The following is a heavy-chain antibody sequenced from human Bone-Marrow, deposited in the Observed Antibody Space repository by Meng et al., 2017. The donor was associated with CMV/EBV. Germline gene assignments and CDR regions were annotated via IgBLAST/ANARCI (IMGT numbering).Heavy chain of an antibody. V-gene: IGHV1-69*10. CDR3: ARGQTGLTYYYGMDV. J-gene: IGHJ6*02. CDR1: GGTFSSYA. Sequence: SVKVSCKASGGTFSSYAISWVRQAPGQGLEWMGGIIPILGIANYAQKFQGRVTITADKSTSTAYMELSSLRSEDTAVYYCARGQTGLTYYYGMDVWGQGTTVTVSS. D-gene: IGHD3/OR15-3a*01. CDR2: IIPILGIA.